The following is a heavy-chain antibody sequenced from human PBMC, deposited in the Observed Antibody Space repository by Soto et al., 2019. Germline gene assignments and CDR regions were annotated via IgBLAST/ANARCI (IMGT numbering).Heavy chain of an antibody. D-gene: IGHD6-13*01. CDR1: GGSISSYY. CDR3: ARRSAAARYYFDY. J-gene: IGHJ4*02. Sequence: QVQLQESGPGLVKPSETLSLTCTVSGGSISSYYWSWIRQPPGKGLEWIGYIYYSVSTNYNPSLKSRVTISVDTSKNQFSLKLSSVTAADTAVYYCARRSAAARYYFDYWGQGTLVTVSS. CDR2: IYYSVST. V-gene: IGHV4-59*01.